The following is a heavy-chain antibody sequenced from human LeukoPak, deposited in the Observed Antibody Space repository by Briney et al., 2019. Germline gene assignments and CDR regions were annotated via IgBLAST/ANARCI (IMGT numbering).Heavy chain of an antibody. CDR1: GYSFTSYH. J-gene: IGHJ4*02. Sequence: GASVKVSCKAFGYSFTSYHIHWVRQAPGQGPEWMGIINPSGGSTNYAQKFQGRVTMTRDTSTSTVYMELSSLRSEDTAVYYCARDPVYYYDRSGYYDYWGQGTLVTVSS. D-gene: IGHD3-22*01. CDR3: ARDPVYYYDRSGYYDY. V-gene: IGHV1-46*01. CDR2: INPSGGST.